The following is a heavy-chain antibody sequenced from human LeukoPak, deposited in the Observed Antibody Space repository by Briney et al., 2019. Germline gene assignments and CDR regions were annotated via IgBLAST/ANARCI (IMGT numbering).Heavy chain of an antibody. Sequence: GGSLRLSCAASGFTFSGDWMSWVRQAPGKGLEWVANINQGGSDKYYVDSVKGRFTISRDNANNLLYLQMNSLRGEDTAVYYCTRDRSRAEDDWGQGTLVTVSS. J-gene: IGHJ4*02. CDR1: GFTFSGDW. CDR3: TRDRSRAEDD. CDR2: INQGGSDK. V-gene: IGHV3-7*01. D-gene: IGHD1-14*01.